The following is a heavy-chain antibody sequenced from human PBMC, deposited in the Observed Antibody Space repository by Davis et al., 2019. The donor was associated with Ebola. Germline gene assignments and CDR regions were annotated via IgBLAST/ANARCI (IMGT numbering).Heavy chain of an antibody. Sequence: GESLKISCAASGFTFSTYAMSWIRQAPGKGLERVSYISNTANTIYYADSVKGRFTISRDNAKNSLYLQMNSLRAEDTAVYFCARDRDPYYDIMIGYSPIDYWGQGALVTVSS. J-gene: IGHJ4*02. CDR2: ISNTANTI. D-gene: IGHD3-9*01. CDR1: GFTFSTYA. V-gene: IGHV3-11*01. CDR3: ARDRDPYYDIMIGYSPIDY.